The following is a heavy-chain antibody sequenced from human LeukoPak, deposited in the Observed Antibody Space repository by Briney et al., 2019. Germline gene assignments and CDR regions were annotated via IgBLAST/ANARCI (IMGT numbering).Heavy chain of an antibody. J-gene: IGHJ4*02. V-gene: IGHV3-74*01. CDR1: GFTFRNYW. Sequence: GGSLRLSCAASGFTFRNYWTHWVRHAPGKGLVWLSRISGDGSSTTYADSVRGGVTISRDNATNTLYLQKYSVGVVETAVCFGARDRVVMSAHWGQGTLVTVSS. CDR3: ARDRVVMSAH. CDR2: ISGDGSST. D-gene: IGHD3-22*01.